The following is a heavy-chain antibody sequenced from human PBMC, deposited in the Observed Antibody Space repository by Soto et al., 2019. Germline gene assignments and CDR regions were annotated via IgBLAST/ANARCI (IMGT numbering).Heavy chain of an antibody. D-gene: IGHD3-3*01. V-gene: IGHV1-3*01. Sequence: ASVKVSCKASGYTFTSYAMHWVRQAPGQRLEWMGWINAGNGNTKYSQKFQGRVTITRDTSASTAYMELSSLRSEDTAVYYCARDKTLIFYYYYYMDVWGKGTKVTVSS. CDR3: ARDKTLIFYYYYYMDV. CDR2: INAGNGNT. CDR1: GYTFTSYA. J-gene: IGHJ6*03.